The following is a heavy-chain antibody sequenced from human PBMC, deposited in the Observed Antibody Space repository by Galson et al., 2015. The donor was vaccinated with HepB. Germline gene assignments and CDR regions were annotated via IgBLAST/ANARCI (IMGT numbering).Heavy chain of an antibody. D-gene: IGHD6-19*01. CDR1: GYSFTSYW. V-gene: IGHV5-10-1*01. J-gene: IGHJ4*02. CDR3: ARGSCGWYYLDY. Sequence: QSGAEVKKPGESLRISCKGSGYSFTSYWISWVRQMPGKGLEWMGRIDPSDSSTNYSPSFQGHVTISADKSISTAYLQGSSLKASDPARYYCARGSCGWYYLDYWGQGTLVTVSS. CDR2: IDPSDSST.